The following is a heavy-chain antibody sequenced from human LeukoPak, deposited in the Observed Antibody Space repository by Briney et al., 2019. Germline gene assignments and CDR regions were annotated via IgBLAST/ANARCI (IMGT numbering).Heavy chain of an antibody. D-gene: IGHD5-18*01. V-gene: IGHV4-38-2*02. CDR1: GYSISSGYH. Sequence: KPSETLSLTCSVSGYSISSGYHWGWIRQPPGRGLEWIGSIYYTGGTLYNPSLKSRVSMSVDTSTNQFSLKLTSVTAADTAVYYCARDRTGRNTAQDDYWGQGTLVTVSS. CDR2: IYYTGGT. CDR3: ARDRTGRNTAQDDY. J-gene: IGHJ4*02.